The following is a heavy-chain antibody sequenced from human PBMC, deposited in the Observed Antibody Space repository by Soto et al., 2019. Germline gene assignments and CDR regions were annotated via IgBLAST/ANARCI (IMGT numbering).Heavy chain of an antibody. CDR3: ARALGYSYGYYFDY. V-gene: IGHV4-59*08. CDR1: GCSISSYY. Sequence: SETLSLTCTVSGCSISSYYWSWIRQPPGKGLEWIGYIYYSGSTNYNPSFKSRVTISVDTSKNQLSLKLSSVTAADTAVYYCARALGYSYGYYFDYWGQGTLVTVSS. CDR2: IYYSGST. J-gene: IGHJ4*02. D-gene: IGHD5-18*01.